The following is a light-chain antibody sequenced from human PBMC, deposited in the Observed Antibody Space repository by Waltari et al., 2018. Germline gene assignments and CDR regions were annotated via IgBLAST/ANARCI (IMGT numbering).Light chain of an antibody. V-gene: IGLV1-44*01. CDR2: SNH. CDR3: GAWDDSLTGVT. Sequence: QSVLTQPPSASGTPGQRVTISCSGSSSNIGSTTVNWYKQFPGTAPTLLISSNHQRPSGVPDRFSASTSGTSASLAISGLQSEDEADYYCGAWDDSLTGVTFGGGTRLTVL. J-gene: IGLJ2*01. CDR1: SSNIGSTT.